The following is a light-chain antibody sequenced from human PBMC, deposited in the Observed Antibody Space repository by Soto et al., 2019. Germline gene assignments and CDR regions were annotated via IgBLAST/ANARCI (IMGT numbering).Light chain of an antibody. CDR3: QQYGSSRWT. V-gene: IGKV3-20*01. CDR1: QSISSTY. Sequence: EIVLTQSPDTLSLFPGERATLSCRASQSISSTYLAWYQQKPGQAPRPLISAASNRATGTPDRFRGSGSGTDFTLTISRLEPEDFAVYYCQQYGSSRWTFGQGTKVDIK. CDR2: AAS. J-gene: IGKJ1*01.